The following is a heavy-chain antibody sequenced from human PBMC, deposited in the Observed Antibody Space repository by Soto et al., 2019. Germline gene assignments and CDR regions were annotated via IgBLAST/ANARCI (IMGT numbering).Heavy chain of an antibody. CDR3: QKWACSGGSCETEY. J-gene: IGHJ4*02. Sequence: GSLRLSCAASGFTFDDYAMHWVRQAPGKGLEWVSLISWDGGSTYYADSVKGRFTISRDNSKNSLYLQMNSLRAEDTALYYCQKWACSGGSCETEYWCQGTRVTVPS. CDR2: ISWDGGST. V-gene: IGHV3-43D*04. D-gene: IGHD2-15*01. CDR1: GFTFDDYA.